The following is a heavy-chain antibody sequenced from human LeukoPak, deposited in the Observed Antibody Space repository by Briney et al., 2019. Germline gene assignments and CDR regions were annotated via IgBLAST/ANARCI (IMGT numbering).Heavy chain of an antibody. CDR3: ARTGHDSSGHYPEHFDY. J-gene: IGHJ4*02. V-gene: IGHV3-48*03. D-gene: IGHD3-22*01. CDR1: GFTFSSYE. CDR2: ISSSGSTI. Sequence: GGSLRLSCAASGFTFSSYEMNWVRQAPGKGLEWVSYISSSGSTIYYADSVKGRFTISRDNAKNSLYLQMNSLRAEDTAVYYCARTGHDSSGHYPEHFDYWGQGTLVTVSS.